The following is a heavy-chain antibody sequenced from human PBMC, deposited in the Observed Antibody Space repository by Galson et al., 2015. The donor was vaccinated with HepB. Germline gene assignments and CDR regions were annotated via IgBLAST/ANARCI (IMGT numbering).Heavy chain of an antibody. V-gene: IGHV3-49*03. CDR1: GFTFGDYA. CDR2: IRSKAYGGTT. CDR3: SRDRIRYCNSRTCSNDGFDI. J-gene: IGHJ3*02. D-gene: IGHD2/OR15-2a*01. Sequence: SLRLSCAGSGFTFGDYAMSWFRQAPGKGLEWVGFIRSKAYGGTTEYAASVKDRFTISRDESKSIAYLQMNSLSTEDTAVYYCSRDRIRYCNSRTCSNDGFDIWAQGAMVTVSS.